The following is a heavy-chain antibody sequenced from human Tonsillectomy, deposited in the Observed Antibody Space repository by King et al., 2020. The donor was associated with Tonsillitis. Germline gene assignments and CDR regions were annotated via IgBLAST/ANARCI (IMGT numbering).Heavy chain of an antibody. CDR3: ARPQSSGIDPGYYGMDV. J-gene: IGHJ6*02. D-gene: IGHD3-22*01. CDR2: IYPGDSDT. CDR1: GYSFTSYW. V-gene: IGHV5-51*01. Sequence: VQLVESGAEVKKPGESLKIFCKGSGYSFTSYWIGWVRQMPGKGLEWMGIIYPGDSDTRYSPSFQDQVTISADKSISTAYLQWSSLKASDTAMYYCARPQSSGIDPGYYGMDVWGQGTTVTVSS.